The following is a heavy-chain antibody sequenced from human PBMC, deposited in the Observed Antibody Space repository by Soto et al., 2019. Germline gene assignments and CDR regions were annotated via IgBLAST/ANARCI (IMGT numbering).Heavy chain of an antibody. Sequence: PGGSLRLSCAASGFSFSYYAMSWVRQAPGKGLEWVSVIGESGGSTHYADSVRGRFTVSRDNSKNSLSLRMNSLRDEDTAVYFCAKRSPYSSGWYSPIFDYWGQGALVTVSS. CDR3: AKRSPYSSGWYSPIFDY. CDR1: GFSFSYYA. D-gene: IGHD6-13*01. J-gene: IGHJ4*02. V-gene: IGHV3-23*01. CDR2: IGESGGST.